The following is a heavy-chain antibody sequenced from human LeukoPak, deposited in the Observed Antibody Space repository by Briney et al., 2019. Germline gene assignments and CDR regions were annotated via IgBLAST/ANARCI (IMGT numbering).Heavy chain of an antibody. V-gene: IGHV3-49*03. CDR3: TRRYSYGDY. CDR1: GFTFCDYA. CDR2: IRSKAYGGTT. D-gene: IGHD5-18*01. J-gene: IGHJ4*02. Sequence: GGSLRLSCTASGFTFCDYAMSWSRQAPGKGLEWVGFIRSKAYGGTTEYAASVKGRFTISRDDSKSIAYLQMNSLKTEDTAVYYCTRRYSYGDYWGQGTLVTVSS.